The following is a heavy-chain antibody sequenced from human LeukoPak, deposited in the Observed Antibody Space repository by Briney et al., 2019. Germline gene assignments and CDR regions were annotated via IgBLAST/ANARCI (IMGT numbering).Heavy chain of an antibody. CDR3: ASSDSSRWPSGVGYYYYYYMDV. D-gene: IGHD6-13*01. CDR1: GGTFISYA. J-gene: IGHJ6*03. CDR2: ISPIFGTA. V-gene: IGHV1-69*05. Sequence: GSSVKVSCKASGGTFISYAISWVRQAPGQGLEWMGGISPIFGTANYAQKFQGRVTITTDESTSTAYMELSSLRSEDTAVYYCASSDSSRWPSGVGYYYYYYMDVWGKEPTVSVSS.